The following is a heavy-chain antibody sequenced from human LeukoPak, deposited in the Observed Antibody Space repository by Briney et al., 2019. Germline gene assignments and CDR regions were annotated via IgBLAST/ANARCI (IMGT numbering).Heavy chain of an antibody. CDR1: GYTFTSYY. D-gene: IGHD6-19*01. J-gene: IGHJ4*02. Sequence: ASVKVSCKASGYTFTSYYMHWVRQATGQGLEWMGKMNPNVGNTDYAQKFQGRVTMTRITSISTAYMKLSSLTYEDTAIYYCVRVLGGSGWYWYSYWGQGTLVTVSS. CDR2: MNPNVGNT. V-gene: IGHV1-8*02. CDR3: VRVLGGSGWYWYSY.